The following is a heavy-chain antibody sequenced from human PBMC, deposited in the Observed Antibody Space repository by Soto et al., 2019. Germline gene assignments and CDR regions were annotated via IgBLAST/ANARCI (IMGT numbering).Heavy chain of an antibody. CDR3: ARLEVPAAITYYYYYGMDV. D-gene: IGHD2-2*01. V-gene: IGHV3-7*01. Sequence: GGSLRLSCAASGFTFSSYWMSWVRQAPGKGLEWVARINQDGSEKYYVDSVKGRFTISRDNAKNTLYLQMNSLRAEDTAVYYCARLEVPAAITYYYYYGMDVWGQGTTVTVSS. J-gene: IGHJ6*02. CDR1: GFTFSSYW. CDR2: INQDGSEK.